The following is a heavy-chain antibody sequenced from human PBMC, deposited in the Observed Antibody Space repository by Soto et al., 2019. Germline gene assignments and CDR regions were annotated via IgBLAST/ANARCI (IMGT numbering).Heavy chain of an antibody. D-gene: IGHD5-12*01. CDR3: ARAISGYVT. CDR1: GITFTTYA. J-gene: IGHJ5*02. V-gene: IGHV1-3*01. Sequence: ASVKVSCKASGITFTTYAIHWVLQAPGQGLEWMGWINAGNGNTRYSQKFQGRVTLTRDTSASTAYMDLSSLTSEDAAIYYCARAISGYVTWGQGTLVTVSS. CDR2: INAGNGNT.